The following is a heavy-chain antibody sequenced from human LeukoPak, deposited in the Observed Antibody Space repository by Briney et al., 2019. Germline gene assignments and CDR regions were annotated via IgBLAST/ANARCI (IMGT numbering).Heavy chain of an antibody. CDR2: ISSSSSYI. CDR3: ARGPAVAVAGTSWFDP. CDR1: GFTFSSYS. V-gene: IGHV3-21*01. J-gene: IGHJ5*02. Sequence: GGSLRLSCAASGFTFSSYSMNWVRQAPGKGLEWVSSISSSSSYIYYTDSVNGRFTISRDNAKNSLYLQMNSLRAEDTAVYYCARGPAVAVAGTSWFDPWGQGTLVTVSS. D-gene: IGHD6-19*01.